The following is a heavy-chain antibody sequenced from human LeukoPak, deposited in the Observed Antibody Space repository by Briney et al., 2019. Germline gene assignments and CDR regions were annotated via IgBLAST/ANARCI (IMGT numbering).Heavy chain of an antibody. CDR3: ARCATYYFDY. V-gene: IGHV3-66*01. Sequence: GGSLRLSCEASGFTVNSNYMTWVRQAPGKGLEWVSIMYISGNTYYVDSVKGRFTISSDKSKNTVYLQMNSLRAEDTAVYYCARCATYYFDYWGQGTLVTVSS. CDR2: MYISGNT. CDR1: GFTVNSNY. J-gene: IGHJ4*02. D-gene: IGHD3-16*01.